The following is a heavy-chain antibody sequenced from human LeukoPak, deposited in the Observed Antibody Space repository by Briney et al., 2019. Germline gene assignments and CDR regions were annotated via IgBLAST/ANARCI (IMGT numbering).Heavy chain of an antibody. V-gene: IGHV3-30*02. CDR2: IRYDGSNK. D-gene: IGHD1/OR15-1a*01. CDR1: GFTFTSYG. Sequence: GRSLRLSCAASGFTFTSYGMHWVRQAPGKGLEWVAFIRYDGSNKYYADSVKGRFTISRDNSKNTLYLQMNSLRAEDTAVYYCAKEGTASKPSDLDYWGQGTLVTVSS. CDR3: AKEGTASKPSDLDY. J-gene: IGHJ4*02.